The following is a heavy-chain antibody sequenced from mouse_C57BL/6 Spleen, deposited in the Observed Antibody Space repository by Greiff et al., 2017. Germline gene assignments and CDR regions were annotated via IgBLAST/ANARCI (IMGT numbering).Heavy chain of an antibody. Sequence: VKLVESGGGLVKPGGSLKLSCAASGFTFSSYAMSWVRQTPEKRLEWVATISDGGSNTYYTDNVKGRFTISRDNAKNNLYLQMSHLKSEDTAMYYCARGYGNLFFDYWGQGTTLTVSS. V-gene: IGHV5-4*03. CDR1: GFTFSSYA. CDR3: ARGYGNLFFDY. D-gene: IGHD2-1*01. CDR2: ISDGGSNT. J-gene: IGHJ2*01.